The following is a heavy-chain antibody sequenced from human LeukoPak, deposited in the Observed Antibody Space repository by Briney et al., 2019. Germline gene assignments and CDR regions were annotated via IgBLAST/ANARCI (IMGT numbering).Heavy chain of an antibody. CDR1: GGSISSYY. D-gene: IGHD6-19*01. V-gene: IGHV4-59*12. CDR2: IYYSGST. J-gene: IGHJ1*01. Sequence: SETLSLACTVSGGSISSYYWSWLRQPPGKGLEWIGYIYYSGSTNYNPSLKSRVTISVDTSKNQFSLKLSSVTAADTAVYYCARDSSGWYRFQHWGQGTLVTVSS. CDR3: ARDSSGWYRFQH.